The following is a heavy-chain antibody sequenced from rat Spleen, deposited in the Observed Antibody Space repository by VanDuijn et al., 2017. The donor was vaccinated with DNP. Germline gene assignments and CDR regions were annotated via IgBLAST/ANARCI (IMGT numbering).Heavy chain of an antibody. CDR1: GFTFSDYW. D-gene: IGHD5-1*01. CDR2: INANGGST. Sequence: EVQLVESGGDLVQPGRSLKLSCVASGFTFSDYWMTWVRQAPKKGLEWVTSINANGGSTSYRDSVKGRFTISRDNAKSTLYLQMDSLRSEETATYYCARVQLGYYALDAWGQGTSVTVSS. CDR3: ARVQLGYYALDA. J-gene: IGHJ4*01. V-gene: IGHV5S11*01.